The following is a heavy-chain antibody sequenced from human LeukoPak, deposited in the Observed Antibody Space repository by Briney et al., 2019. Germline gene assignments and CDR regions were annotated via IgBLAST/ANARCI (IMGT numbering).Heavy chain of an antibody. Sequence: TSETLSLNCAVYGGSFSGYYWSWIRQPPGKGLEWIGEINHSGSTNYNPSLKSRVTISVDTSKNQFSLKLSSVTAADTAVYYCARQPYSAFDIWGRGTMVTVSS. J-gene: IGHJ3*02. D-gene: IGHD2-21*01. CDR3: ARQPYSAFDI. CDR1: GGSFSGYY. V-gene: IGHV4-34*01. CDR2: INHSGST.